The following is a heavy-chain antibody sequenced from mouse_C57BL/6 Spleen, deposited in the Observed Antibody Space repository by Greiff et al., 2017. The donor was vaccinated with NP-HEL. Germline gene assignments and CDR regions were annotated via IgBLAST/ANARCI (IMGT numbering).Heavy chain of an antibody. J-gene: IGHJ4*01. CDR1: GYTFTDYY. D-gene: IGHD1-1*01. Sequence: EVQLQQSGPVLVKPGASVKMSCKASGYTFTDYYMNWVKQSHGKSLEWIGVINPYNGGTSYNQKFKGKATLTVDKSSSTAYMELNSLTSEDSAVYYCARKGTTGVERDYAMDYWGQGTSVTVSS. V-gene: IGHV1-19*01. CDR2: INPYNGGT. CDR3: ARKGTTGVERDYAMDY.